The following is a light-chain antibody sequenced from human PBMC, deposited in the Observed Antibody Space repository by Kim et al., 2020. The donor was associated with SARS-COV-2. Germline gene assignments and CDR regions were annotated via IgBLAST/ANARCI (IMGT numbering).Light chain of an antibody. Sequence: EIVLTQSPGTLSLSPGERATLSCRASQSVSSSYLAWYQQKPGQAPRLLIYGASSRATGIPDRFSGSGSGTDFTLTISRLEPEGFAVYYCQQYGSSPEYTFGQGTKLEI. CDR3: QQYGSSPEYT. V-gene: IGKV3-20*01. J-gene: IGKJ2*01. CDR2: GAS. CDR1: QSVSSSY.